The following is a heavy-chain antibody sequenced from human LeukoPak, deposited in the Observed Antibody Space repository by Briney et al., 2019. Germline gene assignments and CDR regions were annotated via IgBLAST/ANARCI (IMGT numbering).Heavy chain of an antibody. D-gene: IGHD2-2*01. J-gene: IGHJ5*02. Sequence: SETLSLTCSVYGGSISSSIYYRGWIRQPPGKGLEWIGSIYYSGSTYYNPSLKSRVTISVDMSKNQFSLKLSSVTAADTAMYYCARHTAMPNNWFDPWGQGTLVTVSS. CDR2: IYYSGST. CDR1: GGSISSSIYY. V-gene: IGHV4-39*01. CDR3: ARHTAMPNNWFDP.